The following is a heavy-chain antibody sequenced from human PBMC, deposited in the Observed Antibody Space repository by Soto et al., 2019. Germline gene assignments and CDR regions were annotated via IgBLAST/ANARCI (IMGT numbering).Heavy chain of an antibody. D-gene: IGHD6-13*01. J-gene: IGHJ4*02. Sequence: QVQLVQSGAEVKEPGSSVKVSCKATGDLFNNYAFNWVRQAPGQGLEWMGRISPLFSTTNYHKKFQGRVTIGEDELTTIVYLEVSNLESEDTAMYYCAASASVAAAGYFKFWGKGTLVTFSP. CDR3: AASASVAAAGYFKF. V-gene: IGHV1-69*01. CDR2: ISPLFSTT. CDR1: GDLFNNYA.